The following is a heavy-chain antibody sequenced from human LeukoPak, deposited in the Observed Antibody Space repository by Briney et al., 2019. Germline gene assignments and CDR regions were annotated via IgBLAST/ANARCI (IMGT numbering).Heavy chain of an antibody. CDR2: INPNSGGT. V-gene: IGHV1-2*04. Sequence: GASVKVSCKASGYTFTCYYMHWVRQAPGQGLEWMGWINPNSGGTNYAQKFQGWVTMTRDTSISTAYMELSRLRSDDTAVYYCARGRGYEFYYYYMDVWGKGTTVTVSS. J-gene: IGHJ6*03. D-gene: IGHD5-18*01. CDR3: ARGRGYEFYYYYMDV. CDR1: GYTFTCYY.